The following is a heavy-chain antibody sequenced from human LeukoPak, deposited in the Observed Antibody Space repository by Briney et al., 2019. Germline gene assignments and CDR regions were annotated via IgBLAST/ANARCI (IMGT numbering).Heavy chain of an antibody. D-gene: IGHD5-18*01. V-gene: IGHV3-23*01. CDR3: AKGTVDTAMVYYYYYMDV. CDR1: GFTFSSYA. J-gene: IGHJ6*03. Sequence: GGSLRLSCAASGFTFSSYAMSWVRQAPGKGLEWVSAISGSGGSTYYADSVKGRFTISRDNSKNTPYLQMNSLRAEDTAVYYCAKGTVDTAMVYYYYYMDVWGKGTTVTVSS. CDR2: ISGSGGST.